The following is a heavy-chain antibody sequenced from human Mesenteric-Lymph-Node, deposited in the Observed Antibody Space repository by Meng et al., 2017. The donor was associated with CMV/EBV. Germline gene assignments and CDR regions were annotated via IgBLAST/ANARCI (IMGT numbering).Heavy chain of an antibody. CDR3: ARERITIFGARGYFDY. CDR2: ISAYNGNT. J-gene: IGHJ4*02. Sequence: ASVKVSCKASGYTFTSYGISWVRQAPGQGLEWMGWISAYNGNTNYAQKLQGRVTMTTDTSMSTAYMELRSLRSDDTAVYYCARERITIFGARGYFDYWGQGTLVTVSS. CDR1: GYTFTSYG. V-gene: IGHV1-18*01. D-gene: IGHD3-3*01.